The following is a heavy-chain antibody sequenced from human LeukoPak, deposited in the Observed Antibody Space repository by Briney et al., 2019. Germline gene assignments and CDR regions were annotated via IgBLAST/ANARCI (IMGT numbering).Heavy chain of an antibody. J-gene: IGHJ4*02. V-gene: IGHV3-7*01. CDR3: ATDRDTRWQNRFDY. Sequence: GGSLRLSCAASGFTFSNYWMNWFRQAPGKGLERVANIDHHGTEENYVDSVKGRFTISRDNADNSLYLHMNSLRAEDTAVYYCATDRDTRWQNRFDYWGQGTLVTVSS. D-gene: IGHD1-14*01. CDR1: GFTFSNYW. CDR2: IDHHGTEE.